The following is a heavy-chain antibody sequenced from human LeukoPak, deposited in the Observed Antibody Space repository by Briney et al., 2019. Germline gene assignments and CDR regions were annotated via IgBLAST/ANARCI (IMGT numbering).Heavy chain of an antibody. Sequence: GRCLRLSSAVSVFTFDEYAMSWVRQAPGKGLEWVSGINWNGGSTGYADSVKGRFTISRDNAKNSLYRQMNSLRAEDTALYYCARLALRGVISRSYYYYMDVWGKGTTVTVSS. CDR3: ARLALRGVISRSYYYYMDV. J-gene: IGHJ6*03. CDR1: VFTFDEYA. D-gene: IGHD3-10*01. CDR2: INWNGGST. V-gene: IGHV3-20*03.